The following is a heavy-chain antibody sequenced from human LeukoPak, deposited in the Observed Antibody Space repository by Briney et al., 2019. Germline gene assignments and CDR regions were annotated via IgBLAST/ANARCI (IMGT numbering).Heavy chain of an antibody. Sequence: PGGSLRLSCAASGFSVSSNYMTWVRQAPGKGLECVSVIYGGGNTYYADSVGGRFTISRDNSKSTLYLQMNSLRVEDTAMYYCARGRWSSSGYQDYWGRGTLVTVSS. CDR1: GFSVSSNY. V-gene: IGHV3-53*01. J-gene: IGHJ4*02. CDR3: ARGRWSSSGYQDY. D-gene: IGHD3-22*01. CDR2: IYGGGNT.